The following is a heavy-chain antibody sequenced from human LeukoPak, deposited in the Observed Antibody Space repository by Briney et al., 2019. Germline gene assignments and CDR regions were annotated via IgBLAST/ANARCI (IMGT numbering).Heavy chain of an antibody. D-gene: IGHD2-15*01. J-gene: IGHJ6*03. V-gene: IGHV3-23*01. CDR3: ATSLPPGYCSGGSCPYYYYYMDV. CDR2: ISGSGGST. Sequence: GGSLRLSCAASGFTFSSYAMSWVRQAPGKGLEWVSAISGSGGSTYYADSVKGRFTISRDNSKNTLYLQMNSLRAEDTAVYYCATSLPPGYCSGGSCPYYYYYMDVWGKGTTVTVSS. CDR1: GFTFSSYA.